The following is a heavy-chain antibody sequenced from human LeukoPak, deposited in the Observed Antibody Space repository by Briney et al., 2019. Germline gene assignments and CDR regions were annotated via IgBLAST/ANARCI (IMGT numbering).Heavy chain of an antibody. Sequence: TGGPLRLSCAASGFTFSSYGMHWVRQAPGKGLEWVAVIWYDGSNKYYADSVKGRFTISRDNSKNTLYLQMNSLRAEDTAVYYCARAGGTARGNAFDIWGQGTMVTVSS. J-gene: IGHJ3*02. CDR3: ARAGGTARGNAFDI. V-gene: IGHV3-33*01. CDR1: GFTFSSYG. D-gene: IGHD5-18*01. CDR2: IWYDGSNK.